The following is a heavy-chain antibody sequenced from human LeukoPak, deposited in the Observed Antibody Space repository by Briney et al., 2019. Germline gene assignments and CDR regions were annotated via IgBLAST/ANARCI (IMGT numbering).Heavy chain of an antibody. CDR3: AKDGRDAYYYDSSGYYSGDAFDI. Sequence: PGGSLRLSCAASGFTVSSNYMSWVRQAPGKGLEWVSVIYSGGSTYYADSVKGRFTISRDNSKNTLYLQMNSLRAEDTAVYYCAKDGRDAYYYDSSGYYSGDAFDIWGQGTMVTVSS. CDR1: GFTVSSNY. V-gene: IGHV3-53*01. D-gene: IGHD3-22*01. CDR2: IYSGGST. J-gene: IGHJ3*02.